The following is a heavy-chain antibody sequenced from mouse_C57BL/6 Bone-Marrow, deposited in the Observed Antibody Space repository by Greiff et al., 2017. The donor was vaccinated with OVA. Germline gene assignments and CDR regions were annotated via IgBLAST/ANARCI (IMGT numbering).Heavy chain of an antibody. D-gene: IGHD2-4*01. CDR3: AIYNDYEGAMDY. Sequence: EVQLQQSGPELVKPGASVKISCKASGYSFTGYYMNWVKQSPEKSLEWIGEINPSTGGTTYNQKFKAKATLTVDKSSSTAYMQIKSLTSQDSAVYYSAIYNDYEGAMDYWGHGTSDTVSS. V-gene: IGHV1-42*01. J-gene: IGHJ4*01. CDR2: INPSTGGT. CDR1: GYSFTGYY.